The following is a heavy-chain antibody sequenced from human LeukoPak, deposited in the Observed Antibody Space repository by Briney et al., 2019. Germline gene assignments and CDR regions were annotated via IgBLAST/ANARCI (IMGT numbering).Heavy chain of an antibody. CDR1: GFTFNNYD. V-gene: IGHV3-30*03. CDR3: ATLNGAPIAVAATGDY. Sequence: PGGSLRPSCAASGFTFNNYDMHWVRQAPGKGLEWVAVISYDGSNKYYADSVKGRFIISRDNSKNTLYLQMNSLRAEDTAVYYCATLNGAPIAVAATGDYWGQGTLVTVSS. D-gene: IGHD6-19*01. CDR2: ISYDGSNK. J-gene: IGHJ4*02.